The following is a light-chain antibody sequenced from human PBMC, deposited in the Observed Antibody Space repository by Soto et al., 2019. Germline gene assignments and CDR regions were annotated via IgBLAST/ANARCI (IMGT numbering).Light chain of an antibody. CDR1: SSNIGAGHD. CDR3: QSYDSSLSGWV. V-gene: IGLV1-40*01. J-gene: IGLJ3*02. CDR2: GNS. Sequence: QSVLTQPPSVSGAPGQRVTISCTGSSSNIGAGHDVHWYQQLPGTAPKLLIYGNSHRPSGVPDRFSGSKSGTSASLAITGLQAEDEADYYCQSYDSSLSGWVFGGGTKLTVL.